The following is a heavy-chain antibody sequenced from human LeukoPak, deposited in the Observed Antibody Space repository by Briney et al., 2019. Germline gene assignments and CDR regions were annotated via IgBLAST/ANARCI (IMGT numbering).Heavy chain of an antibody. V-gene: IGHV3-48*03. D-gene: IGHD3-9*01. CDR2: ISSSGSTI. J-gene: IGHJ4*02. CDR1: GFTFSSYE. CDR3: ARGGYDILTGYPGGPYYFDY. Sequence: GGSLRLSCAASGFTFSSYEMNWVRQAPGKGRGWVSYISSSGSTIYYADSVKGRFTISRDNAKNSLYLQMNSLRAEDTAVYYCARGGYDILTGYPGGPYYFDYWGQGTLVTVSS.